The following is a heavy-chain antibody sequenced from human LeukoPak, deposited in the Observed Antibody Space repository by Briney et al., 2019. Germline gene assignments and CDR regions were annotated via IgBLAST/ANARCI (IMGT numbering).Heavy chain of an antibody. CDR3: ARVRNWFDP. Sequence: KPSETLSLTCTVSGGSISSYYWSWTRQPAGKGLERIGRIYSSGSTNYNPSLKSRVTMSIDTSKNQFSLKLNSVTAADTAVYYCARVRNWFDPWGQGTLVTVSS. CDR2: IYSSGST. V-gene: IGHV4-4*07. CDR1: GGSISSYY. J-gene: IGHJ5*02. D-gene: IGHD3-10*01.